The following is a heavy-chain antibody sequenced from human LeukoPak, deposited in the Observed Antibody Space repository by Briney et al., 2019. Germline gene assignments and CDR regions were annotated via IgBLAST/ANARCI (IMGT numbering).Heavy chain of an antibody. V-gene: IGHV3-23*01. CDR3: SRKYDSSGYFDF. CDR2: ISGGGDAA. Sequence: GGSLRLSCAASGFTVSSNYMSWVRQAPGKGLEWVSTISGGGDAAYYADSVKGRFTISRDNSKNTLYLQMNSLRAEDTAVYYCSRKYDSSGYFDFWGRGTLVTVSS. CDR1: GFTVSSNY. D-gene: IGHD3-22*01. J-gene: IGHJ4*02.